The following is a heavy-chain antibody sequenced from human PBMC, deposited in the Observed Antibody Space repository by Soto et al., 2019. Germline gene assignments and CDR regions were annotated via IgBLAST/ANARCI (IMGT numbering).Heavy chain of an antibody. CDR2: IYYSGST. Sequence: SETLSLTCTVSGGSVSSGSYYWSWIRQPPGKGLEWIGYIYYSGSTNYNPSLKSRVTISVDTSKNQFSLKLSSVTAADTAVYYCARDGYSSSWEVDYYYGMDVWGQGTTVTVSS. V-gene: IGHV4-61*01. D-gene: IGHD6-6*01. CDR1: GGSVSSGSYY. CDR3: ARDGYSSSWEVDYYYGMDV. J-gene: IGHJ6*02.